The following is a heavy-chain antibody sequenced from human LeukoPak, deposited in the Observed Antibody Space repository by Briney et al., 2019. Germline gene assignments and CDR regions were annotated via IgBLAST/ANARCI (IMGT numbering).Heavy chain of an antibody. CDR3: AKDLPAAYFDY. CDR1: GFTFSNYG. CDR2: VRSDGDIK. V-gene: IGHV3-30*02. Sequence: GGSLRLSCAVSGFTFSNYGMHWVRQAPGKGLEWVAFVRSDGDIKYYADSVKGRFTISRDNSRTTLYLQMNSLRAEDTAVYHCAKDLPAAYFDYWGQGTLVTVSS. J-gene: IGHJ4*02. D-gene: IGHD2-2*01.